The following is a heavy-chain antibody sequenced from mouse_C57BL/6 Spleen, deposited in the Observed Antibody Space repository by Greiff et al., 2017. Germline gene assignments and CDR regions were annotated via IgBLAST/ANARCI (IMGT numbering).Heavy chain of an antibody. D-gene: IGHD3-2*02. CDR2: IYPRSGNT. Sequence: VQLQQSGAELARPGASVKLSCKASGYTFTSSGISWVKQRTGQGLEWIGEIYPRSGNTYYNEKFKGKATLTADKSSSTAYMELRSLTSEDSAVYFCAREGLDSSGLDYWGQGTTLTVSS. CDR1: GYTFTSSG. V-gene: IGHV1-81*01. CDR3: AREGLDSSGLDY. J-gene: IGHJ2*01.